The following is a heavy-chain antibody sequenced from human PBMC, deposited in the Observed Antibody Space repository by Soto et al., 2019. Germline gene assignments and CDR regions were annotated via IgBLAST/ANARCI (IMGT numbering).Heavy chain of an antibody. CDR2: INHSGGT. V-gene: IGHV4-34*01. D-gene: IGHD3-10*01. CDR3: ARRGSGSYRYYYGLDV. Sequence: PSETLSLTCAVYGGSFSGYHWSWIRQPPGKGLEWIGEINHSGGTNYNPSLKSRVTISVDTSKNQFSLNLYSVTAADTAVYYCARRGSGSYRYYYGLDVWGHGTTVTFSS. CDR1: GGSFSGYH. J-gene: IGHJ6*02.